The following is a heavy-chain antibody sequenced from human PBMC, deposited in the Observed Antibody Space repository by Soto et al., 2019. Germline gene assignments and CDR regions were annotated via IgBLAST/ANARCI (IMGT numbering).Heavy chain of an antibody. Sequence: QLQLQESGPGLVKPSETLSLTCTVSGGSISSSSYYWGWIRQPPGKGLEWFGRIYYSGSTYYNPSLKSRVTISVDTSKNQFSLKLSSVTAADTAVYYCARQPSRYLSWFDPWGQGTLVTVSS. CDR3: ARQPSRYLSWFDP. CDR1: GGSISSSSYY. D-gene: IGHD2-2*01. CDR2: IYYSGST. J-gene: IGHJ5*02. V-gene: IGHV4-39*01.